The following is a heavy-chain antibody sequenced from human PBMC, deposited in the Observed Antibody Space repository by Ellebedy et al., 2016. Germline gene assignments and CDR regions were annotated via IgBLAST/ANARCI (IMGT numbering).Heavy chain of an antibody. CDR3: GSKPVAAIIFFDC. V-gene: IGHV3-72*01. CDR1: GFTLSDHY. J-gene: IGHJ4*02. D-gene: IGHD6-19*01. CDR2: SRNKAKSYTP. Sequence: GGSLRLSCAASGFTLSDHYIDWVRQAPGKGLEWVGRSRNKAKSYTPEYAASVKGRFTITRDDSRNSVSLQMNSLKTEDTAVYYCGSKPVAAIIFFDCWGQGALVTVSS.